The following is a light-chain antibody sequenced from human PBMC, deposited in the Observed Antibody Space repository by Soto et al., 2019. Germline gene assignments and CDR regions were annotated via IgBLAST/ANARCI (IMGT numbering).Light chain of an antibody. CDR2: EVI. V-gene: IGLV2-14*01. J-gene: IGLJ3*02. CDR1: SSDVGGYNF. Sequence: QLVLTQPASVSGSRGQSITISCTGTSSDVGGYNFVSWYQQHPGKAPKFMIYEVINRPSGVSNRFSGSKSGNTASLTISGLQAEDEADYYCSSYTNNKTWVFGGGTKLTVL. CDR3: SSYTNNKTWV.